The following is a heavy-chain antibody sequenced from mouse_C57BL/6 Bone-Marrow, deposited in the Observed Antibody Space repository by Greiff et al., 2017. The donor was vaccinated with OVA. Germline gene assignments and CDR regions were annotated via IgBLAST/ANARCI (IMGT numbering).Heavy chain of an antibody. CDR1: GFSLSTSGMG. J-gene: IGHJ2*01. V-gene: IGHV8-12*01. CDR3: ARNRIYYGDY. Sequence: QVTLKESGPGILQSSQTLSLTCSFSGFSLSTSGMGVSWIRQPSGKGLEWLAHIYWDDDKRYNPSLKSRLTISKDTSRNQVFLKITSVDTADTATYYCARNRIYYGDYWGQGTTLTVSS. CDR2: IYWDDDK.